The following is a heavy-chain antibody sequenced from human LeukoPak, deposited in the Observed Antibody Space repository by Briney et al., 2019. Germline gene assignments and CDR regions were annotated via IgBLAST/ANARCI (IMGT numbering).Heavy chain of an antibody. CDR3: ARERVGEQWLDFDY. Sequence: PGGSLRVSCAASGFTFSSYEMNWVRQALGKGLEWVSYISSSGGTTTYADSVKGRFTISRDNAKSSLYLQMNSLRAEDTAVYYCARERVGEQWLDFDYWGQGTLVTVSS. CDR2: ISSSGGTT. J-gene: IGHJ4*02. D-gene: IGHD6-19*01. V-gene: IGHV3-48*03. CDR1: GFTFSSYE.